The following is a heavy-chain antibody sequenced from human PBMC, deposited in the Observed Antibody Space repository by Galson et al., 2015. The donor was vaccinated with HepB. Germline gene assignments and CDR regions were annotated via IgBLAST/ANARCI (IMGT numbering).Heavy chain of an antibody. CDR1: GYTFTSYG. Sequence: SCKASGYTFTSYGISWVRQAPGQGLEWMGWISAYNGNTNYAQKFQGRVTMTTDTSTTTAYMELRSLRSDDTAVYYCATAGVKGGIAVTGTFYFQHWGQGTLVTVSS. CDR2: ISAYNGNT. D-gene: IGHD6-19*01. J-gene: IGHJ1*01. CDR3: ATAGVKGGIAVTGTFYFQH. V-gene: IGHV1-18*04.